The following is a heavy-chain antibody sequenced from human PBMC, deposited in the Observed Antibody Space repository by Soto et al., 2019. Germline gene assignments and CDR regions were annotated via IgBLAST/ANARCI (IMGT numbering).Heavy chain of an antibody. Sequence: QVQLQESGPGLVKSSETLSLTCSVSGGSISNYYWSWIRQPPGKGLEWIGYIYNSGTNQNPSLKSRVTLSLETSKNQFSLKVRSLTAADTAVYYCAREGPYDFSSGFSHYAMDVWGRGITVTVSS. CDR1: GGSISNYY. V-gene: IGHV4-59*01. D-gene: IGHD3-3*01. CDR2: IYNSGT. J-gene: IGHJ6*01. CDR3: AREGPYDFSSGFSHYAMDV.